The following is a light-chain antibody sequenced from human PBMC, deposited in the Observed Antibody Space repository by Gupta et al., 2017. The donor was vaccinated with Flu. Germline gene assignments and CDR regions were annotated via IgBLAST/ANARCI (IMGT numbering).Light chain of an antibody. J-gene: IGKJ1*01. CDR3: QQYRSYPWT. CDR1: QSSDSW. Sequence: VTITCRASQSSDSWLAWYQQKPGKAPKLLIYKASNLESGVPSRFSGSGSGTEFTLTISSLQPDDFATYYCQQYRSYPWTFGQGTTVEIQ. CDR2: KAS. V-gene: IGKV1-5*03.